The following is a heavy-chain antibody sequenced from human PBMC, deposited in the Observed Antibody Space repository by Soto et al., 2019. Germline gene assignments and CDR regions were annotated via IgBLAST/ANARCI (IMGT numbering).Heavy chain of an antibody. CDR2: INAGNGNT. V-gene: IGHV1-3*01. CDR1: GYTFTSYA. Sequence: QVPLVQSGAGVKKPGASVKVSCKASGYTFTSYAMHWVRQAPGQRLEWMGWINAGNGNTKYSQKFQGRVTITRDTSASTAYMELSSLRSEDTAVYYCARETRGMAKLSWFDPWGQGTLVTVSS. CDR3: ARETRGMAKLSWFDP. J-gene: IGHJ5*02. D-gene: IGHD1-1*01.